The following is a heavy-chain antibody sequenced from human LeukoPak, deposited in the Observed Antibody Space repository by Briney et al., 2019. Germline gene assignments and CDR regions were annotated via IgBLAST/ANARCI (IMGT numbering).Heavy chain of an antibody. V-gene: IGHV1-69*01. CDR2: IIPIFGTA. CDR1: GGTFSSYA. Sequence: GSSVKVSCKASGGTFSSYAISWVRQAPGQGLEWMGGIIPIFGTANYAQKFQGRVTITADESTSTAYMELCSLRSEDTAVYYCARAFTIFGVVIIEYFDYWGQGTLVTVSS. D-gene: IGHD3-3*01. CDR3: ARAFTIFGVVIIEYFDY. J-gene: IGHJ4*02.